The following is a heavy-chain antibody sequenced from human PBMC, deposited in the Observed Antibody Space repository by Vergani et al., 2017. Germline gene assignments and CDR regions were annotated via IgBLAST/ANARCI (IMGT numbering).Heavy chain of an antibody. Sequence: QVQLVQSGAEVKKPGAPVKVSCKASGYTFTSYGISWVRQAPGQGLEGMGWISAYNGNTNYAQELQGRVTMTTDTSTSTAYMELRSLGSDDTAGYYCARERTAMPQGYWGQGTLVTVSS. V-gene: IGHV1-18*01. J-gene: IGHJ4*02. D-gene: IGHD5-18*01. CDR3: ARERTAMPQGY. CDR2: ISAYNGNT. CDR1: GYTFTSYG.